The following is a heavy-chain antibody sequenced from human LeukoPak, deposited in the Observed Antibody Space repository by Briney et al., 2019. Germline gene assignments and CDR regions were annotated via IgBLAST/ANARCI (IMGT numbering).Heavy chain of an antibody. V-gene: IGHV4-4*07. CDR3: ARGPWVY. CDR2: IYTSGST. J-gene: IGHJ4*02. Sequence: SETLSLTCSVSDDSITMYYWTWIRQPPGKGLEWIGRIYTSGSTNYNPSLKSRVTISVDTSKNQFSLKLSSVTAADTAVYYCARGPWVYWGQGTLVTVSS. CDR1: DDSITMYY.